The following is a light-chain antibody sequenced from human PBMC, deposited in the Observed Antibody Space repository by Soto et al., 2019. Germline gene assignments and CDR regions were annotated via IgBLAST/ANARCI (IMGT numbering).Light chain of an antibody. V-gene: IGKV3-11*01. CDR3: QQYGDSSWT. CDR1: QSVSSY. J-gene: IGKJ1*01. Sequence: EIVLTQSPATLSLSPGERATLSCRASQSVSSYLAWYQQKPGQAPRLLIYDASSRATGIPDRFSGSGSGTEFTLTISSLQAEDSAVYYCQQYGDSSWTFGQGTKVDI. CDR2: DAS.